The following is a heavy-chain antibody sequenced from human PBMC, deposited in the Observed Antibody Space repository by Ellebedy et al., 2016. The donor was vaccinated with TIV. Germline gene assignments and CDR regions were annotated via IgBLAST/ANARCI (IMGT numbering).Heavy chain of an antibody. CDR1: GFTFSKA. D-gene: IGHD1-26*01. V-gene: IGHV3-21*01. J-gene: IGHJ4*02. CDR3: ARDILVGVTKYFDY. CDR2: ISSSSSYI. Sequence: GGSLRLXXAASGFTFSKAMHWVRQAPGKGLEWVSSISSSSSYIYYADSVKGRFTISRDNSKNTLYLQMNSLRAEDTAVYYCARDILVGVTKYFDYWGQGTLVVVSS.